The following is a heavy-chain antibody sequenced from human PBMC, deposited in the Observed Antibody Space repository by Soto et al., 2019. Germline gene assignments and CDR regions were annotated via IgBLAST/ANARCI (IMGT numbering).Heavy chain of an antibody. V-gene: IGHV3-33*01. Sequence: GGSLRLSCAASGLRFSDYGMHWVRLAPGKGLEWVALICYDERKTYYADSVKGRFTISRDNSKSTLFLQVNSLRAEDTAVYYCARDSIWTFDYWGQGIQVTVSS. CDR2: ICYDERKT. D-gene: IGHD1-1*01. CDR3: ARDSIWTFDY. CDR1: GLRFSDYG. J-gene: IGHJ4*02.